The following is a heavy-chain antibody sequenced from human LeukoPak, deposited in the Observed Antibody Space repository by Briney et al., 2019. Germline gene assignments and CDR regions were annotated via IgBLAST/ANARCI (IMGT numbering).Heavy chain of an antibody. D-gene: IGHD6-6*01. J-gene: IGHJ5*02. CDR1: GFTFSSYA. Sequence: PGGSLRLSCAASGFTFSSYAMHWVRQAPGKGLEWVAVISYDGSNKYYADSVKGRFTISRDNSKNTLYLQMNSLRAEDTAVYYCARSRVLPNWFDPWGQGTLVTVSS. V-gene: IGHV3-30*04. CDR2: ISYDGSNK. CDR3: ARSRVLPNWFDP.